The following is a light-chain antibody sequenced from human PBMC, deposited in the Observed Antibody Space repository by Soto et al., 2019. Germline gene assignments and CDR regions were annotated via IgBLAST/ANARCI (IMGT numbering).Light chain of an antibody. V-gene: IGKV3-20*01. CDR3: QQYGSSRT. J-gene: IGKJ1*01. Sequence: EIVLTQSPGTLSLSPGERATLSCRASQSVSSSYLAWYQQKPGQAPRLLIYGASSRATGIPDRFSGSGSGTAFTLTIGRLEPEDFAGYYCQQYGSSRTFGQGAKVEIK. CDR2: GAS. CDR1: QSVSSSY.